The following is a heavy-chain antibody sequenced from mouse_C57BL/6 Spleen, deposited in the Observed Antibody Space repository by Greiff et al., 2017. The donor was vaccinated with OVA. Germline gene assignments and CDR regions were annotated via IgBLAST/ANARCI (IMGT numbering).Heavy chain of an antibody. CDR3: AKITTVVATGAMDY. Sequence: VQLQQSGPGLVQPSQSLSITCTVSGFSLTSYGVHWVRQPPGKGLEWLGVIWRGGSTDYNAAFISRLSISKDNSKSQVFFKMNSLQADDTAIYYCAKITTVVATGAMDYWGQGTSVTVSS. CDR1: GFSLTSYG. CDR2: IWRGGST. J-gene: IGHJ4*01. D-gene: IGHD1-1*01. V-gene: IGHV2-4*01.